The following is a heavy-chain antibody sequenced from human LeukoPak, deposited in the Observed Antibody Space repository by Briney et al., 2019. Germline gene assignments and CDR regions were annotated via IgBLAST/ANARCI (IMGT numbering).Heavy chain of an antibody. Sequence: GGSLRLSCAASGFPFSSYAMSWVRQAPGKGPERVSSITDRGDYTYYADSVKGRFTISRDNSKNTLYLQMNSLRAEDTAVYYCAREGTVRGQGTLVTVSS. CDR3: AREGTV. CDR1: GFPFSSYA. CDR2: ITDRGDYT. D-gene: IGHD4-11*01. J-gene: IGHJ4*02. V-gene: IGHV3-23*01.